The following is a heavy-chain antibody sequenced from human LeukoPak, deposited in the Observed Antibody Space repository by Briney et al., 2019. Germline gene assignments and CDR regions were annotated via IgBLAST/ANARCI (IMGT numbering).Heavy chain of an antibody. CDR1: GFTFSSYS. J-gene: IGHJ6*02. D-gene: IGHD3-10*01. V-gene: IGHV3-21*01. CDR3: AREGNYYYYYGMDV. Sequence: PGGSLRLSCAASGFTFSSYSMNWVRQAPGKGLEWVSSISSSSSYIYYADSVKGRFTISRDNAKNSLYLQMNSLRAEGTAVYYCAREGNYYYYYGMDVWGQGTTVTVSS. CDR2: ISSSSSYI.